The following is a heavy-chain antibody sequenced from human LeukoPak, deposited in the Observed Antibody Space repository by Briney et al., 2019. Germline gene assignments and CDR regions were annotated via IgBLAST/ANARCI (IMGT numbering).Heavy chain of an antibody. J-gene: IGHJ3*02. CDR1: GYRFTSYW. V-gene: IGHV5-51*01. D-gene: IGHD2-15*01. CDR2: IYPGDSDT. CDR3: ARPVVVAAIDAFDI. Sequence: GESLKISCKGSGYRFTSYWIGWVRQMPGKGLEWMGIIYPGDSDTRYSPSFQGQVTISADKSISTAYLQWSSLKASDTAMYYRARPVVVAAIDAFDIWGQGTMVTVSS.